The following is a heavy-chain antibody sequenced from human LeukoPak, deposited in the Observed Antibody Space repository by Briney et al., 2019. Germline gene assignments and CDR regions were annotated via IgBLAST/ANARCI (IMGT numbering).Heavy chain of an antibody. CDR2: IRYDGNNE. J-gene: IGHJ4*02. D-gene: IGHD4-23*01. CDR3: ARVTQLDY. Sequence: PGGSLRLSCATSGFSFSSHGIHWVRQAPGKGLEWVAFIRYDGNNEYYADSVKGRFTISRDNAKNSLYLQMNSLRAEDTAVYYCARVTQLDYWGQGTLVTVSS. V-gene: IGHV3-30*02. CDR1: GFSFSSHG.